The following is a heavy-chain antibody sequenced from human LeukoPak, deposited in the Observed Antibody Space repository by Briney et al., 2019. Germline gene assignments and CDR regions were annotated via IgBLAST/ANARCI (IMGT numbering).Heavy chain of an antibody. Sequence: GGSLRLSCAASGFTFSTYSMNWVRQAPGKGLEWVSSISGSSSYRYHADSVKGRFTISRDNAKNSLYLQMNSLRAEDTAVYYCACGNYDFDYWGQGTLVTVSS. J-gene: IGHJ4*02. V-gene: IGHV3-21*01. D-gene: IGHD3-3*01. CDR2: ISGSSSYR. CDR3: ACGNYDFDY. CDR1: GFTFSTYS.